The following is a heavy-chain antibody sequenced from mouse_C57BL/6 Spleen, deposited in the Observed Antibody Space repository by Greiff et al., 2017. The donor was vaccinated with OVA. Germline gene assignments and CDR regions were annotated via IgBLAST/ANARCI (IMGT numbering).Heavy chain of an antibody. Sequence: VQLQQPGAELVKPGASVKLSCKASGYTFTSYWMHWVKQRPGQGLEWIGMIHPNSGSTNYNEKFKSKATLTVDKSSSTAYMQLSSLTSEDSAVYYCAREGGVTTYYFDYWGQGTTLTVSS. CDR3: AREGGVTTYYFDY. D-gene: IGHD2-2*01. CDR2: IHPNSGST. CDR1: GYTFTSYW. V-gene: IGHV1-64*01. J-gene: IGHJ2*01.